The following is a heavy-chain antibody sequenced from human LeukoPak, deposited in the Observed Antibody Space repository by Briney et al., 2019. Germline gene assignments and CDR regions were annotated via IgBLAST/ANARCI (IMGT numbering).Heavy chain of an antibody. V-gene: IGHV3-30*02. CDR1: GFTFSSYG. CDR2: IRYDGSNK. D-gene: IGHD6-19*01. CDR3: AKDRPTSGWYRYFDY. Sequence: PGGSLRLSCAASGFTFSSYGMHWVRQAPGKGLEWVAFIRYDGSNKYYADSVKGRFTISRDNSKNTLYLQMNSLRAEDTAVYYCAKDRPTSGWYRYFDYWGQGTLVTVSS. J-gene: IGHJ4*02.